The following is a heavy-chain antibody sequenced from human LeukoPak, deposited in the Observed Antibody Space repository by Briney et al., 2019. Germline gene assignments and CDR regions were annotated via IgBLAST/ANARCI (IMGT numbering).Heavy chain of an antibody. V-gene: IGHV1-2*02. CDR1: GYTFTGYY. D-gene: IGHD3-10*01. J-gene: IGHJ4*02. CDR3: ALLWFGEFRLTNY. CDR2: INPNSGGT. Sequence: ASVKVSCKASGYTFTGYYMHWVRQAPGQGLEWMGWINPNSGGTNYAQKSQGRVTMTRDTSISTAYMELSRLRSDDTAVYYCALLWFGEFRLTNYWGQGTLVTVSS.